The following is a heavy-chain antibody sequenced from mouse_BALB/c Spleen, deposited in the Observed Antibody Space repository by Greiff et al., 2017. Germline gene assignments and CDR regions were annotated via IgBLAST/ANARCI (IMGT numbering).Heavy chain of an antibody. V-gene: IGHV1S41*01. CDR3: ARGFITTATGFFDY. J-gene: IGHJ2*01. Sequence: DLVKPGASVKLSCKASGYTFTSYWINWIKQRPGQGLEWIGRIAPGSGSTYYNEMFKGKATLTVDTSSSTAYIQLSSLSSEDSAVYFCARGFITTATGFFDYWGQGTTLTVSS. CDR1: GYTFTSYW. D-gene: IGHD1-2*01. CDR2: IAPGSGST.